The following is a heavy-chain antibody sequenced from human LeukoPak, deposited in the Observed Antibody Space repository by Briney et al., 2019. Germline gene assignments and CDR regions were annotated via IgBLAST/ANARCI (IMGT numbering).Heavy chain of an antibody. CDR1: GGSISSGGYY. CDR3: ARDSGYDRNWFDP. CDR2: IYYSGST. D-gene: IGHD5-12*01. Sequence: SQTLSLTCTVSGGSISSGGYYWSWIRQHPGKGLEWIGYIYYSGSTYYNPSLKSRVTISVDTSKNQFSLKLSSVTAADTAVYYWARDSGYDRNWFDPWGQGTLVTVSS. J-gene: IGHJ5*02. V-gene: IGHV4-31*03.